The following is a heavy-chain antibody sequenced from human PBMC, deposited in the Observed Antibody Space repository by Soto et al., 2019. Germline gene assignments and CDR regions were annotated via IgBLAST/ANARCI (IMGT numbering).Heavy chain of an antibody. CDR2: INPNSGGT. Sequence: VASVKVSCKASGYTFTGYYMHWVRQAPGQGLEWMGWINPNSGGTNYAQKFQGRVTMTRDTSISTAYMELSRLRSDDTAVYYCARVGGYDFWSGYPHYGMDVWGQGTTVTVSS. CDR1: GYTFTGYY. D-gene: IGHD3-3*01. V-gene: IGHV1-2*02. J-gene: IGHJ6*02. CDR3: ARVGGYDFWSGYPHYGMDV.